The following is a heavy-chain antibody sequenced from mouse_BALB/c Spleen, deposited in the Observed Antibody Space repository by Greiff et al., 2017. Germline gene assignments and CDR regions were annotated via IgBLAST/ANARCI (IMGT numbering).Heavy chain of an antibody. J-gene: IGHJ4*01. D-gene: IGHD2-14*01. Sequence: EVKLMESGGGLVKPGGSLKLSCAASGFTFSSYAMSWVRQTPEKRLEWVATISSGGSYTYYPDSVKGRFTISRDNAKNTLYLQMSSLRSEDTAMYYCARYYRYDGYAMDYWGQGTSVTVSS. CDR3: ARYYRYDGYAMDY. V-gene: IGHV5-9-3*01. CDR1: GFTFSSYA. CDR2: ISSGGSYT.